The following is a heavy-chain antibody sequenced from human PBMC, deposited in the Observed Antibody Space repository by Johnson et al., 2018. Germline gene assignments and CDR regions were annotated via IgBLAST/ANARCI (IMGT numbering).Heavy chain of an antibody. Sequence: QVQLVQSGAEVKKPGASVKVSCKASGYTFTSYAMHWVRQAPGQRLEWMGWINAGNGNTKYSQKFQGRVTITRDTSASTAYMELSSLRFEDTSVYYCARFCGFPPIQDSGYDFCPTEGGNYYYYYYYMDVWGQGTPVTVSS. CDR2: INAGNGNT. V-gene: IGHV1-3*01. D-gene: IGHD5-12*01. J-gene: IGHJ6*03. CDR3: ARFCGFPPIQDSGYDFCPTEGGNYYYYYYYMDV. CDR1: GYTFTSYA.